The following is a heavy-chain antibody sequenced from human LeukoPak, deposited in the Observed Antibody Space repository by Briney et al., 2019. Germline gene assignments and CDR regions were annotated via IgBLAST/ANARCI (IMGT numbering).Heavy chain of an antibody. CDR1: GYTFTSYG. CDR3: ARVRDCSSTSCYVGTDY. Sequence: ASVTVSCKASGYTFTSYGISWVRQAPGQGLEWMGWISAYNGNTNYAQKLQGRVTMTTDTSTSTAYMELRSLRSDDTAVYYCARVRDCSSTSCYVGTDYWGQGTLVTVSS. CDR2: ISAYNGNT. D-gene: IGHD2-2*01. J-gene: IGHJ4*02. V-gene: IGHV1-18*01.